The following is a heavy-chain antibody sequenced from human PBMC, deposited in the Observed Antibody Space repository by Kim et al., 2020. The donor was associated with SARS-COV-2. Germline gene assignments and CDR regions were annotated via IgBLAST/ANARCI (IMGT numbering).Heavy chain of an antibody. D-gene: IGHD4-17*01. V-gene: IGHV1-3*01. Sequence: KYSQKFQGRVTITRDTSASTAYMELSSLRSEDTAVYYCATDYGDLYYFDYWGLGTLVTVSS. J-gene: IGHJ4*02. CDR3: ATDYGDLYYFDY.